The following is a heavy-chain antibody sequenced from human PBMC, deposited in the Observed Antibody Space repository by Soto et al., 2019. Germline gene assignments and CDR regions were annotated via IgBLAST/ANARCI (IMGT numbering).Heavy chain of an antibody. D-gene: IGHD3-10*01. CDR2: VNPIVSMS. CDR3: ASSYGSGYRAFDY. CDR1: GDTFNFYS. Sequence: QVQLVQSGAEVKRPGSSVKVSCKASGDTFNFYSINWVRQAPGLGLEWMGRVNPIVSMSNYEQKFQGRVTMTADNSTSTAYMQLSSLTSEDPGIYFCASSYGSGYRAFDYWRQGALITVS. V-gene: IGHV1-69*02. J-gene: IGHJ4*02.